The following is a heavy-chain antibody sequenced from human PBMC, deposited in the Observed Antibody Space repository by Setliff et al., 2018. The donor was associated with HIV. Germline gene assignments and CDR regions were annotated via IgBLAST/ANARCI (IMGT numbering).Heavy chain of an antibody. CDR1: GFSLTAGGVG. Sequence: SGPTLVNPTQTLTLTCTVSGFSLTAGGVGVGWIRQPPGKALEWLTLIYWNDDKRYNSSLKSRVTITKDTSKNQVVFTMTNMDPVDTATYYCAYALHSSGSPHYFDQWGQGTLVTVSS. D-gene: IGHD3-22*01. CDR2: IYWNDDK. V-gene: IGHV2-5*01. J-gene: IGHJ4*02. CDR3: AYALHSSGSPHYFDQ.